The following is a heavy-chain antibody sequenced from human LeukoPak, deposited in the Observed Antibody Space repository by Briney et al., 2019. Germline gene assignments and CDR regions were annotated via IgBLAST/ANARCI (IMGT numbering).Heavy chain of an antibody. CDR3: ARERVQHGPFDY. V-gene: IGHV3-43*02. CDR2: ISGDGGGT. J-gene: IGHJ4*02. D-gene: IGHD1-1*01. Sequence: GSLRLSCAASGFTFADYAMHWVRLAPGKGMEWVSLISGDGGGTYYADSVKGRFTISRDNSKNSLFLQMSSLRTEDTALYYCARERVQHGPFDYWGQGTLVTVSS. CDR1: GFTFADYA.